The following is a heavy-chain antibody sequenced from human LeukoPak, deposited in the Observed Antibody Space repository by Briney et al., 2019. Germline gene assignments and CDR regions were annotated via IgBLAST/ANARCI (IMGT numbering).Heavy chain of an antibody. Sequence: GGSLRLSCAASGFAFSSYALSWVRQAPGKGLEWVSAISGSGGNTYYADSVKGRFTISRDNSKNTLYLQMNSLRAEDTAVYYCAKDTVQNSLFGTFDIWGQGTMVTVSS. CDR3: AKDTVQNSLFGTFDI. V-gene: IGHV3-23*01. CDR1: GFAFSSYA. J-gene: IGHJ3*02. CDR2: ISGSGGNT. D-gene: IGHD3-16*02.